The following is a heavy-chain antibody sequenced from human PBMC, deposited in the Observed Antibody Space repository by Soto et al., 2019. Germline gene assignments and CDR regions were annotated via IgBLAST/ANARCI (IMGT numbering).Heavy chain of an antibody. CDR3: ARHVPAAAYCYGMEG. D-gene: IGHD2-2*01. J-gene: IGHJ6*02. Sequence: QVQLVQSGAEVKKPGSSVKVSCKASGGTFSSYAISWVRQAPGQGLEWMGGIISIFGTANYAEKFQGRVTSTAYESTGTAYMELRSLRAEDTAVDYCARHVPAAAYCYGMEGWGQGTTVTVSS. CDR2: IISIFGTA. V-gene: IGHV1-69*12. CDR1: GGTFSSYA.